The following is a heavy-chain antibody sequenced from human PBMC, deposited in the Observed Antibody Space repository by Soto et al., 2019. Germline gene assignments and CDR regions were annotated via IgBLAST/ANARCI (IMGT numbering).Heavy chain of an antibody. CDR3: AIGDGMDDLVATNFGDY. V-gene: IGHV1-69*12. Sequence: QVQLVQSGAEVKKPGSSVKVSCKASGGTFSSYAISWVRQAPGQGREWMGGIIPIFGTANYAQKFQGRVTITADESTSTAYMELSSLRSEDTAVYYCAIGDGMDDLVATNFGDYWGQGTLVTVSS. CDR1: GGTFSSYA. D-gene: IGHD5-12*01. CDR2: IIPIFGTA. J-gene: IGHJ4*02.